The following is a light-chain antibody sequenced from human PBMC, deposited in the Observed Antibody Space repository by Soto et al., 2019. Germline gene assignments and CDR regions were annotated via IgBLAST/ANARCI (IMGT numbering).Light chain of an antibody. CDR3: SSYTSSSTLVV. J-gene: IGLJ3*02. Sequence: QSALTQPASVSGSPGQSITISCTGTSSDVGAYNYVSWYQQHPGKAPKLMIYEVSNRPSGVSNRFSGSKSANTASLTISGLQAEDEADYYCSSYTSSSTLVVFGGGTKVTVL. CDR1: SSDVGAYNY. CDR2: EVS. V-gene: IGLV2-14*01.